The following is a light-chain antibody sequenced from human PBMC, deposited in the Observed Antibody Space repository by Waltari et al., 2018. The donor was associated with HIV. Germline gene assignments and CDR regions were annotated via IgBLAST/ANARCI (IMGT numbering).Light chain of an antibody. J-gene: IGKJ5*01. CDR3: QHYNDWPIT. CDR2: DAS. Sequence: EIVMTQSPATLSVSPGERATLSCRASQSVSSNLAWYQQIPGQAPRLLIYDASTRATGSPARFRGSGSGTEFTLTISSLQSEDFAIYYCQHYNDWPITFGQGTRLEIK. V-gene: IGKV3-15*01. CDR1: QSVSSN.